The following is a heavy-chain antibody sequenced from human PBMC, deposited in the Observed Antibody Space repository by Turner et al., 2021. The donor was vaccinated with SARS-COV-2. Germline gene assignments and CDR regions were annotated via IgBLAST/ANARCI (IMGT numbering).Heavy chain of an antibody. D-gene: IGHD3-3*01. CDR1: GGSISSSRYY. Sequence: QLQLQESGPGLVKPSETLSLTCTVSGGSISSSRYYWGWIRQPPGKGLEWIGGMYYSGSTYYNPSLKSRVTISVDTSKNQFSLKLSSVTAADTAVYYCARLDYDFWSGYYTGWFDPWGQGTLVTVSS. CDR3: ARLDYDFWSGYYTGWFDP. CDR2: MYYSGST. V-gene: IGHV4-39*01. J-gene: IGHJ5*02.